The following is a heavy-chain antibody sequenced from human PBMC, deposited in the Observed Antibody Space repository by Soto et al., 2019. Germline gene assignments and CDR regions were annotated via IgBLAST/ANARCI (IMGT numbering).Heavy chain of an antibody. CDR2: IRGKAKSYAT. CDR1: GSTFSGGS. V-gene: IGHV3-73*01. D-gene: IGHD3-22*01. CDR3: ESLADSVAS. Sequence: EQLVESGGGLVQPGGSLKLSCAASGSTFSGGSIHWVRQASGKGLEWVGRIRGKAKSYATTYAASVKGRFTISRDDSKNTAYLQMNSLKSEDTAVYCCESLADSVASWGQGTLVTVSS. J-gene: IGHJ5*02.